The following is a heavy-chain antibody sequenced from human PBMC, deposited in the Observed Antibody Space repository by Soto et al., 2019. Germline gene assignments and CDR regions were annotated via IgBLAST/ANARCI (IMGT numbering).Heavy chain of an antibody. CDR3: ASLPRGYCTTSSCFGYFAY. D-gene: IGHD2-2*01. CDR1: GGTFSNYA. V-gene: IGHV1-69*02. J-gene: IGHJ4*02. Sequence: QVQLVQSGAEVKKPGSSVKVSCKAPGGTFSNYAISWVRQAPGQGLEWMGRIIPLLGITNYAQKCQGRVTITADRFTGTSYVELSSLRSEDTAVYYCASLPRGYCTTSSCFGYFAYWGQGPQVTVSS. CDR2: IIPLLGIT.